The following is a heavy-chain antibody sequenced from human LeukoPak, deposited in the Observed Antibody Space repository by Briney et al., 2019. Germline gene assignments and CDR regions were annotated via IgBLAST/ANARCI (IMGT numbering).Heavy chain of an antibody. CDR1: GFTFSSYG. CDR3: AKDLGYYDSSGTVGWFDP. V-gene: IGHV3-30*02. J-gene: IGHJ5*02. CDR2: IRYDGSNK. D-gene: IGHD3-22*01. Sequence: GGSLRLSCAASGFTFSSYGMHWVRQAPGKGLEWVAFIRYDGSNKYYADSVKGRFTISRDNSKNTLYLQMNSLRAEDTAVYYCAKDLGYYDSSGTVGWFDPWGQGTLVTVSS.